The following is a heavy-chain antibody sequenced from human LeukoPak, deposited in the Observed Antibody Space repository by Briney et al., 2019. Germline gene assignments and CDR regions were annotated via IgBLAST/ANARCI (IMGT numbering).Heavy chain of an antibody. V-gene: IGHV3-21*01. CDR1: GFTFSSYS. Sequence: GGSLRLSCAASGFTFSSYSMNWVRQAPGKGLEWVSSISSSSSYIYYADSVKGRFTISRDNAKSSLYLQMNSLRAEDTAVYYCARVYYDSWSGYVSADYWGQGTLVTVSS. J-gene: IGHJ4*02. CDR2: ISSSSSYI. CDR3: ARVYYDSWSGYVSADY. D-gene: IGHD3-3*01.